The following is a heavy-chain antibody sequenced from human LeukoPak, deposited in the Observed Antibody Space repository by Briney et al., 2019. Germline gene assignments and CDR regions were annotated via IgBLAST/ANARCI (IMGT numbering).Heavy chain of an antibody. V-gene: IGHV3-23*01. CDR1: GFTFSTYA. D-gene: IGHD2-15*01. CDR3: SRGYSGGFDY. CDR2: ISGSGDST. Sequence: PGGSLRLSCAASGFTFSTYAMSWVRQAPGKGLEWVSTISGSGDSTYYADSVKGRFTISRDNSKNMLYLQMNSLRAEDTAVYYCSRGYSGGFDYWGQGTLVTVSS. J-gene: IGHJ4*02.